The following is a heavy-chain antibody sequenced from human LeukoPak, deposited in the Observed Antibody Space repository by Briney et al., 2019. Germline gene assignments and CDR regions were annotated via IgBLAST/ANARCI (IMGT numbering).Heavy chain of an antibody. V-gene: IGHV1-46*01. CDR3: AGTTVVTYDAFDI. CDR2: INPSGGST. Sequence: ASVKVSCKASGYTFTSYYMHWVRQAPGQGLEWMGIINPSGGSTSYAQKFQGRVTMTRDTSTSTVYMELSSLRSEDTAVYYCAGTTVVTYDAFDIWGQGTMVTVSS. CDR1: GYTFTSYY. D-gene: IGHD4-23*01. J-gene: IGHJ3*02.